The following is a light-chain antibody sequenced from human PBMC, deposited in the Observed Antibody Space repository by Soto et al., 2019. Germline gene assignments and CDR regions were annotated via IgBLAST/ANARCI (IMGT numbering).Light chain of an antibody. CDR3: QHYVSSPG. Sequence: EIVLTQSPGTLSLSPGERATLSCRASQSVRRSYLAWYQQKPGQAPRLLIYGASNRATGITDRFSGSGSGTDFTLTISRLESEHFAVYYCQHYVSSPGFGQGTKVEIK. V-gene: IGKV3-20*01. CDR1: QSVRRSY. CDR2: GAS. J-gene: IGKJ1*01.